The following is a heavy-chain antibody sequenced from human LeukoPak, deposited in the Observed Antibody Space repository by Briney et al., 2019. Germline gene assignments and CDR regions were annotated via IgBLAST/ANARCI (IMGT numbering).Heavy chain of an antibody. J-gene: IGHJ4*02. CDR3: ARGPATYGDYKGGGYYFDY. V-gene: IGHV5-10-1*01. Sequence: GESLRISCKGSGYSFTSYWISWVRQMPGKGLEWMGRIDPSDSYTNYSPSFQGHVTISADKSISTAYLQWSSLKASDTAMYYCARGPATYGDYKGGGYYFDYWGQGTLVTVSS. D-gene: IGHD4-17*01. CDR2: IDPSDSYT. CDR1: GYSFTSYW.